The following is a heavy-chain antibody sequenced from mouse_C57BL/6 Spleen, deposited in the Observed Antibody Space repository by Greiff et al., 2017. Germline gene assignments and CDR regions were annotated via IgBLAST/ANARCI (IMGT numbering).Heavy chain of an antibody. Sequence: QVQLKESGAELVRPGASVTLSCKASGYTFNDYEMHWVKQTPVHGLAWIGAIDPETGGTAYNQKFKGKAILTADKSSSTAYMELRSLTSEDSAVYYCTKGYSNYDYFDYWGQGTTLTVSS. CDR2: IDPETGGT. V-gene: IGHV1-15*01. CDR1: GYTFNDYE. CDR3: TKGYSNYDYFDY. D-gene: IGHD2-5*01. J-gene: IGHJ2*01.